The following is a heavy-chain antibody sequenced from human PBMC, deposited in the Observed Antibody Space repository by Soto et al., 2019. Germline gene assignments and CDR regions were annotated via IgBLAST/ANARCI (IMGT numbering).Heavy chain of an antibody. D-gene: IGHD1-26*01. Sequence: GRSLRLSCAPSGFTFISYSMNWVRQAPGKGLEWVSSISSSSSYIYYADSVKGRFTISRDNAKNSLYLQMNSLRAEDMAVYYCAVDPTTIPLDYWGQGTLVTVSS. J-gene: IGHJ4*02. CDR1: GFTFISYS. V-gene: IGHV3-21*01. CDR2: ISSSSSYI. CDR3: AVDPTTIPLDY.